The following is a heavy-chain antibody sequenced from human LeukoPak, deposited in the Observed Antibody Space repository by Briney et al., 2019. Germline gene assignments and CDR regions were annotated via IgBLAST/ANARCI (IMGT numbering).Heavy chain of an antibody. J-gene: IGHJ6*02. D-gene: IGHD2-15*01. Sequence: GGSLRLSCAASGFTFSSYAMHWVRQAPGKGLEWVAVISYDGSNKYYADSVKGRFTISRDNSKNTLYLQMNSLRAEDTAVYYCARIREYCSGGSCNCYYYGMDVWGQGTTVTVSS. V-gene: IGHV3-30-3*01. CDR3: ARIREYCSGGSCNCYYYGMDV. CDR1: GFTFSSYA. CDR2: ISYDGSNK.